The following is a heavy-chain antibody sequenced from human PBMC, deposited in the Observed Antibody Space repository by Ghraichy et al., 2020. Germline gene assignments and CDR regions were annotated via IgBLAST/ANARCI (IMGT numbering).Heavy chain of an antibody. J-gene: IGHJ6*02. Sequence: GESLRLSCAASGFTFSSYEMNWVRQAPGKGLEWVSYISSSGSTIYYADSVKGRFTISRDNAKNSLYLQMNSLRAEDTAVYYCASSWMTTGMDVWGQGTTVTVSS. CDR3: ASSWMTTGMDV. CDR2: ISSSGSTI. D-gene: IGHD4-17*01. CDR1: GFTFSSYE. V-gene: IGHV3-48*03.